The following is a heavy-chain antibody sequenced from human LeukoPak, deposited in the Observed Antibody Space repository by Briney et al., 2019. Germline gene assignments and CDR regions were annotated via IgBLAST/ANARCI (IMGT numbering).Heavy chain of an antibody. J-gene: IGHJ4*02. V-gene: IGHV3-23*01. Sequence: GGSLRLSCAASGFTFSSHAMSWVRQAPGKGPEWVSTIGGSVGSTFYADSVKGRFTISRDSSKNTLYLQMNSLRAEDTAVYYCAKELYTRSTYLPFDYWGQGTLVTVSS. CDR3: AKELYTRSTYLPFDY. CDR1: GFTFSSHA. D-gene: IGHD2-21*01. CDR2: IGGSVGST.